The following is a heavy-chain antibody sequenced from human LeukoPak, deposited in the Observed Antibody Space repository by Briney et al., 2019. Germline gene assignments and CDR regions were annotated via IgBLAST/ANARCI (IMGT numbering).Heavy chain of an antibody. CDR1: GTTFSSFG. J-gene: IGHJ4*01. D-gene: IGHD3-10*01. V-gene: IGHV3-30*18. Sequence: PGRSLRLSCAASGTTFSSFGMHWVRQAPGKGLEWVAGISNDGSNNYYAESVNGRFTISRDNSKNTLYLVVNTLRGEDTAVYYCAKEMGSRSTLFYFDYWGQGTLLTVSS. CDR2: ISNDGSNN. CDR3: AKEMGSRSTLFYFDY.